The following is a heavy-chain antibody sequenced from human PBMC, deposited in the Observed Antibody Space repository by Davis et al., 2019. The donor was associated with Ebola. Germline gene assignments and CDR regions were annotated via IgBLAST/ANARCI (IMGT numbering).Heavy chain of an antibody. D-gene: IGHD6-19*01. CDR2: INHSGST. Sequence: SETLSLTCAVYGGSFSGYYWSWIRQPPGKGLEWIGEINHSGSTNYNPSLKSRVTISVDTSKNQFSLKLSSVTAADTAVYYCARVWSSGWSSYYYYYYGMDVWGQGTTVTVSS. V-gene: IGHV4-34*01. J-gene: IGHJ6*02. CDR1: GGSFSGYY. CDR3: ARVWSSGWSSYYYYYYGMDV.